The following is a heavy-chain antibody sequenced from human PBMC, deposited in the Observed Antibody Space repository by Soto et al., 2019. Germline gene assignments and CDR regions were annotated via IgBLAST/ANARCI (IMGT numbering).Heavy chain of an antibody. J-gene: IGHJ5*02. CDR1: GFRFSDYA. D-gene: IGHD2-2*01. Sequence: GGSLRLSCAVSGFRFSDYAMAWVRQAPGKGLEYVSSITGSGADTYYAQSVRGRSTIYRDNFRDTLYVQMNSLRAEDTAMYYCAKVGASNTCIPTGFDPWGPGTLVTVSS. V-gene: IGHV3-23*01. CDR3: AKVGASNTCIPTGFDP. CDR2: ITGSGADT.